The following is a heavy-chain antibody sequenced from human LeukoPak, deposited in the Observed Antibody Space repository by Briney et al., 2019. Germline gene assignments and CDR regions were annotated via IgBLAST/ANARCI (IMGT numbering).Heavy chain of an antibody. J-gene: IGHJ3*02. CDR3: ARASPGVVPMGDAFDI. Sequence: ASVKVSCKASGGTFSSYAISWVRQAPGQGLEWMGWINPNSGGTNYAQKFQGWVTMTRDTSISTAYMELSRLRSDDTAVYYCARASPGVVPMGDAFDIWGQGTMVTVSS. CDR2: INPNSGGT. CDR1: GGTFSSYA. D-gene: IGHD3-22*01. V-gene: IGHV1-2*04.